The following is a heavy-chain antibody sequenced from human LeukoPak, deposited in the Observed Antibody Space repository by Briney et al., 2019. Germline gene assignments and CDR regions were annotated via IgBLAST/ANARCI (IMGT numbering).Heavy chain of an antibody. D-gene: IGHD3-10*01. V-gene: IGHV4-39*01. J-gene: IGHJ4*02. CDR3: ARHSSSPQQPAIEYGLLWLGEASPLDFDY. CDR1: GGSIGSSSYY. CDR2: IYYRRST. Sequence: SETLSLTCTVSGGSIGSSSYYWGWTRQPPGKGLEWIGRIYYRRSTYYNPSLKSRVTITVDTSKHQFSLKLSYVTPAETAVYYCARHSSSPQQPAIEYGLLWLGEASPLDFDYWGQGTLVTVSS.